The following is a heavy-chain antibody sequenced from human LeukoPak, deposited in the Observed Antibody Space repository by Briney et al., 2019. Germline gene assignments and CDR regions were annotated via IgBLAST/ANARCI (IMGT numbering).Heavy chain of an antibody. CDR2: ISAYNGNT. CDR3: ASGIQLWFTDY. D-gene: IGHD5-18*01. Sequence: GASVKVSCKASGYTFTSYGISWVRQAPGQGFEWMGWISAYNGNTNYAQKLQGRVTMTTDTSTSTAYMELRNLRSDDTAVYYCASGIQLWFTDYWGQGTLVTVSS. CDR1: GYTFTSYG. J-gene: IGHJ4*02. V-gene: IGHV1-18*04.